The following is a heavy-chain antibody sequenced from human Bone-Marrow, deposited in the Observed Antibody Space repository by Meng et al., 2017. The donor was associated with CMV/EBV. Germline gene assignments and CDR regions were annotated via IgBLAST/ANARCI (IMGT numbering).Heavy chain of an antibody. Sequence: GESLKISCAAFGFTVSSNYMSWVRQAAGKGLEWVSVIYSGGSIYYAESVRGRFTISRDNSNTLYLQMNNLRVEDTAMYYCARGKPEGTSGNWGWFDSWGQGALVTVSS. CDR3: ARGKPEGTSGNWGWFDS. J-gene: IGHJ5*01. CDR1: GFTVSSNY. D-gene: IGHD7-27*01. CDR2: IYSGGSI. V-gene: IGHV3-53*01.